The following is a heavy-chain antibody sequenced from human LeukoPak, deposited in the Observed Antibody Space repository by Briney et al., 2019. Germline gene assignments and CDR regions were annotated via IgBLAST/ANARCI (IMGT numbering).Heavy chain of an antibody. V-gene: IGHV4-39*01. J-gene: IGHJ3*02. CDR1: GGSISSSSYY. CDR3: ARLSAYYDFWSGSYRGDAFDI. Sequence: SETLSLTCTVSGGSISSSSYYWGWIRQPPGKGLEWIGSIYYSGSTYYNPSLKSRVTISVDTSKNQFSLKLSSVTAADTAVYYCARLSAYYDFWSGSYRGDAFDIWGQGTMVTVSS. D-gene: IGHD3-3*01. CDR2: IYYSGST.